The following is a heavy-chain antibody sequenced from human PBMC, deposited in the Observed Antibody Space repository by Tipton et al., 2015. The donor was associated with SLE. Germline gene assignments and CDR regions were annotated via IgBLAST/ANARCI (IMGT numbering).Heavy chain of an antibody. J-gene: IGHJ2*01. Sequence: TLSLTCTVSGGYISTYYWSWIRHSPGKGLEWIGYIYAGGSANYNPSLKSRVTMSVDTSKNHFSLKLISVTAADTAVYYCAREFLNPVTTVHYYFDLWGRGTLVTVSS. CDR3: AREFLNPVTTVHYYFDL. D-gene: IGHD4-11*01. CDR2: IYAGGSA. CDR1: GGYISTYY. V-gene: IGHV4-59*12.